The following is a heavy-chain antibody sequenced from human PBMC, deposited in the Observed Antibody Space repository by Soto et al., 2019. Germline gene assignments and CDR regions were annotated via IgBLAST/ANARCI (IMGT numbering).Heavy chain of an antibody. D-gene: IGHD1-1*01. J-gene: IGHJ4*02. Sequence: GESLKISCKGSGYSFTSYWISWVRQMPVKGLEWMGRIDPSDSYTNYSPSFQGHVTISADKSISTAYLQWSGLQASDTAMYYCMRVNDDTRTFDYWGQGTLVTVSS. V-gene: IGHV5-10-1*01. CDR3: MRVNDDTRTFDY. CDR1: GYSFTSYW. CDR2: IDPSDSYT.